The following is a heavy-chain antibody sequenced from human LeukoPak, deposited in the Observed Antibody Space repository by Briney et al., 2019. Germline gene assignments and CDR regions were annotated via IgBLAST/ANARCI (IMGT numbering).Heavy chain of an antibody. CDR1: GYTFTGYG. J-gene: IGHJ3*02. CDR3: ARVRNSGYDSGHAFDI. V-gene: IGHV1-18*01. Sequence: ASVKVSCKASGYTFTGYGISWVRQAPGQGLEWMGWISAYNGNTNYAQKLQGRVTMTTDTSTSTAYMELRSLRSDDTAVYYCARVRNSGYDSGHAFDIWGQGTMVTVSS. D-gene: IGHD5-12*01. CDR2: ISAYNGNT.